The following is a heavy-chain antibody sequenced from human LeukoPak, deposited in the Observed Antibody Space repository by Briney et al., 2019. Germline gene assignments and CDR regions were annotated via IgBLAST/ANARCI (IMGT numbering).Heavy chain of an antibody. CDR3: ARDHQPSGSYPGPPV. D-gene: IGHD1-26*01. J-gene: IGHJ4*02. Sequence: GGSLRLSCAASGFTVSSNYMSWVRQAPGKGLEWVSVIYSGGSTYYADSVKGRFTISRDNSKNTLYLQMNSLRAEDTAVYYCARDHQPSGSYPGPPVWGQGTLVTVSS. V-gene: IGHV3-66*01. CDR1: GFTVSSNY. CDR2: IYSGGST.